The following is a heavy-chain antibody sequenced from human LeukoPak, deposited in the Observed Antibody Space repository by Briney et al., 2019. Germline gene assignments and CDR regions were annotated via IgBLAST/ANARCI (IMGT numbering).Heavy chain of an antibody. CDR1: GVSISRGGYA. Sequence: PSETLSLTCAVSGVSISRGGYASNWVRQPPGKGLEWIAYIYHSGTTYYNPSLKSRATISVDTSKNQFSLKLSSVTAADTAVYYCARVDNGYNFDYWGQGTLVTVSS. D-gene: IGHD5-24*01. J-gene: IGHJ4*02. CDR2: IYHSGTT. V-gene: IGHV4-30-4*07. CDR3: ARVDNGYNFDY.